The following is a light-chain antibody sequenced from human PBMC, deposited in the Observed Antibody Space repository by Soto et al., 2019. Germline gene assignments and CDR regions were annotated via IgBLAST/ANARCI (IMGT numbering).Light chain of an antibody. J-gene: IGKJ2*01. CDR1: QSVSSSY. Sequence: EIVLTQSPGTLSLSPGERATLSCRASQSVSSSYLAWYQQKPGQAPRILIYDASSRATGITDRFSGSGSGTDFTLTISRLEPEDFAVYYCQQYGSSLYTFGHGTKLEIK. CDR2: DAS. CDR3: QQYGSSLYT. V-gene: IGKV3-20*01.